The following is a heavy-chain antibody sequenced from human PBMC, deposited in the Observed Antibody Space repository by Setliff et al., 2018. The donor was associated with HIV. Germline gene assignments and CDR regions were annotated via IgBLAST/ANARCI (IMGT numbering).Heavy chain of an antibody. D-gene: IGHD3-10*01. CDR1: GGSFGVYR. V-gene: IGHV4-4*07. CDR3: ARDRHSSGLGGYGP. CDR2: IDGSGTT. Sequence: SETLSLTCTISGGSFGVYRWSWIRQSAGRGLEWIGRIDGSGTTDYKPSLKGRVAISVDTSRNQFSLRVTSVTAADTAVYFCARDRHSSGLGGYGPWGPGILVTVSS. J-gene: IGHJ5*02.